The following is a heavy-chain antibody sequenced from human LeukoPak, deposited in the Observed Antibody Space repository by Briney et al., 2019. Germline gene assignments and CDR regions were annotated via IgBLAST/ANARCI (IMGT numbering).Heavy chain of an antibody. CDR1: GFTFSSYS. D-gene: IGHD5-24*01. J-gene: IGHJ3*02. Sequence: PGGSLRLSCAASGFTFSSYSMNWVRQAPGKGLEWVSSISSSSSYIYYADSVKGRFTISRDNAKNSLYLQMNSLRAEDTAVYYCARGTEMATIKNLGLRPNAFDIWGQGTMVTASS. CDR3: ARGTEMATIKNLGLRPNAFDI. CDR2: ISSSSSYI. V-gene: IGHV3-21*01.